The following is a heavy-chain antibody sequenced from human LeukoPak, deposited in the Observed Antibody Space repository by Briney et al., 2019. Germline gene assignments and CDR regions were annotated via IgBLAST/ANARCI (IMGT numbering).Heavy chain of an antibody. CDR2: ISSSSSYI. D-gene: IGHD2-21*02. CDR1: EFTFSSYA. CDR3: ARAYCGGDCYYNTFDY. V-gene: IGHV3-21*01. J-gene: IGHJ4*02. Sequence: PGGSLRLSCAASEFTFSSYAMSWVRQAPGKGLEWVSSISSSSSYIYYADSVKGRFTISRDNAKNSLYLQMNSLRAEDTAVYYCARAYCGGDCYYNTFDYWGQGTLVTVSS.